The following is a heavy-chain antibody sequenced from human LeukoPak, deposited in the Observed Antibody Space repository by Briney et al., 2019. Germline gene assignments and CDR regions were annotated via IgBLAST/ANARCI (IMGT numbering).Heavy chain of an antibody. V-gene: IGHV4-39*07. CDR2: IYYSGSA. CDR1: GGSISSSSYY. Sequence: SETLSLTCTVSGGSISSSSYYWGWIRQPPGKGLEWIGSIYYSGSAYYNPSLKSRVTISVDTSKNQFSLKLTSVTAADTAVYYCARVVRDNWNEFDYWGQGTLVTVSS. CDR3: ARVVRDNWNEFDY. J-gene: IGHJ4*02. D-gene: IGHD1-20*01.